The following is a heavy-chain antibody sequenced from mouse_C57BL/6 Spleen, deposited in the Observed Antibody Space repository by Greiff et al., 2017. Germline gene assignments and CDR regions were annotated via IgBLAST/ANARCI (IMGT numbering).Heavy chain of an antibody. V-gene: IGHV1-39*01. J-gene: IGHJ4*01. CDR2: INPNYGTT. Sequence: EVQLQESGPELVKPGASVKISCKASGYSFTDYNMNWVKQSNGKSLEWIGVINPNYGTTSYNQKFKGKATLTVDQSSSTAYMQLNSLTSEDSAVYYWARSYYGSSGGYAMGYWGQGTSVTVSS. D-gene: IGHD1-1*01. CDR1: GYSFTDYN. CDR3: ARSYYGSSGGYAMGY.